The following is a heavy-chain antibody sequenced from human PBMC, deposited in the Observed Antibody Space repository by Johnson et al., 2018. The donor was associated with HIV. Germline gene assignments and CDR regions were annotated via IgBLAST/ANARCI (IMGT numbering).Heavy chain of an antibody. V-gene: IGHV3-66*01. J-gene: IGHJ3*02. CDR2: IYSGGST. Sequence: VQLVESGGGLVKPGGSQRLSCAASGFTVSSNYMSWVRQAPGKGLEWVSVIYSGGSTYYADSVKGRFSISRDNAKTSLFLRMNNLRADDSAIYYCAKDVWNDILTGHTPSGDAFDIWGQGAMVTVSS. D-gene: IGHD3-9*01. CDR1: GFTVSSNY. CDR3: AKDVWNDILTGHTPSGDAFDI.